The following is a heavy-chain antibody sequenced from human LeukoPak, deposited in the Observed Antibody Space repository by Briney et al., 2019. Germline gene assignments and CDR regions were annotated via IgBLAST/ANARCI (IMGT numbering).Heavy chain of an antibody. CDR3: AIQSGTPNYYFDY. J-gene: IGHJ4*02. CDR2: IIPIFGTA. Sequence: SVKVSCKASGYTFTSYGISWVRQAPGQGLEWMGGIIPIFGTANYARKFQGRVTITTDESTSTAYMELSSLRSEDTAVYYCAIQSGTPNYYFDYWGQGTLVTVSS. CDR1: GYTFTSYG. D-gene: IGHD1-14*01. V-gene: IGHV1-69*05.